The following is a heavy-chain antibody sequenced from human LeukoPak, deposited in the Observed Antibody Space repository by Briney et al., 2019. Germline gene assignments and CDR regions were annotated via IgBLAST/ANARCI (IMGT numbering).Heavy chain of an antibody. CDR2: IYYSGST. CDR3: ARPLGPDY. CDR1: GGSISSGGYS. Sequence: SETLSLTCAVSGGSISSGGYSWSWIRQPPGKGLEWIGYIYYSGSTYYNPSLKSRVTISVDTSKNQFSLKLSSVTAADTDVYYCARPLGPDYWGQGTLVTVSS. V-gene: IGHV4-30-4*07. D-gene: IGHD7-27*01. J-gene: IGHJ4*02.